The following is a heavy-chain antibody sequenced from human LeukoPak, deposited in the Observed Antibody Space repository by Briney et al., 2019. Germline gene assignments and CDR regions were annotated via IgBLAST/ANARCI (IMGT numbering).Heavy chain of an antibody. CDR3: ARGDYGDYVGAFDI. J-gene: IGHJ3*02. Sequence: SETLSLTCTVSGGSISSSSYYWGWIRQPPGKGLEWIGSIYYSGSTYHNPSLKSRVTISVDTPKNQFSLKLSSVTAADTAVYYCARGDYGDYVGAFDIWGQGTMVTVSS. V-gene: IGHV4-39*01. D-gene: IGHD4-17*01. CDR1: GGSISSSSYY. CDR2: IYYSGST.